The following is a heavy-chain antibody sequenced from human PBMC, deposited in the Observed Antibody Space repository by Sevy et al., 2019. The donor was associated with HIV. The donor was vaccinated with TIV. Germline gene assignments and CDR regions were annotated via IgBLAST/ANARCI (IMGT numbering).Heavy chain of an antibody. CDR1: GFSLSTSGVG. CDR2: IYWDDDK. D-gene: IGHD6-19*01. CDR3: AHKGTSSGWYGDTLEVTYFDY. Sequence: SGPTLVKPTQTLTLTCTFSGFSLSTSGVGVGWIRQPPGKALEWLALIYWDDDKRYSPSLKSRLTITKDTAKYQVVLTMTDLDPMDTATSYCAHKGTSSGWYGDTLEVTYFDYWGQGTLVTVSS. J-gene: IGHJ4*02. V-gene: IGHV2-5*02.